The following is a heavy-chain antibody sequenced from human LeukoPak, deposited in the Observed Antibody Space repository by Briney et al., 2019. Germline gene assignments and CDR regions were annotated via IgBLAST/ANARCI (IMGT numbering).Heavy chain of an antibody. J-gene: IGHJ6*02. CDR2: INPSGGST. Sequence: ASVKVSCKASGYTFTNYYMQWVRQAPGQGLEWMGIINPSGGSTSYAQKFQGRVTMTRDTSTSTVYMELSSLKSDGTAVYYCATEGKLYYGMDVWGQGTTITVSS. V-gene: IGHV1-46*01. D-gene: IGHD4-23*01. CDR3: ATEGKLYYGMDV. CDR1: GYTFTNYY.